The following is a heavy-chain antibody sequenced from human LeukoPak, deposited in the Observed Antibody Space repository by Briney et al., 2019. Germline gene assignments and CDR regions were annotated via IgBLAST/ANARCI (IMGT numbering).Heavy chain of an antibody. Sequence: GASVKVSCKASGGTFSSYAISWVRQAPGQGLEWMGGIIPIFGTANYAQTFQGRVTITADESTSTAYTELSSLRSEDTAVYYCAVLPGIAVAGTALTDYWGQGTLVTVSS. J-gene: IGHJ4*02. V-gene: IGHV1-69*13. D-gene: IGHD6-19*01. CDR3: AVLPGIAVAGTALTDY. CDR1: GGTFSSYA. CDR2: IIPIFGTA.